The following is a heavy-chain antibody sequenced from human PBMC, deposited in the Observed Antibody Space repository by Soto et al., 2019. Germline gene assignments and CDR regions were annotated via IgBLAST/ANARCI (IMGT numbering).Heavy chain of an antibody. CDR1: GFTFNSYW. V-gene: IGHV3-7*03. Sequence: GGSLRLSCAASGFTFNSYWMSWVRQAPGKGLEWAANIRQDGSEKYYVDSAKGRFTISRDNAKNSLYLQMNNLRAEDTAVYYCAKGLMGLDYDFWSGYFGFDYWGQGTLVTVSS. J-gene: IGHJ4*02. D-gene: IGHD3-3*01. CDR3: AKGLMGLDYDFWSGYFGFDY. CDR2: IRQDGSEK.